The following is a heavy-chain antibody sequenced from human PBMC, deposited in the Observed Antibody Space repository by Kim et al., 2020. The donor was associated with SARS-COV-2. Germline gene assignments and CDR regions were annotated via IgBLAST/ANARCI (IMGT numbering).Heavy chain of an antibody. CDR1: GYTFTEFI. CDR3: ARDKGGPYSDYFDP. V-gene: IGHV1-2*06. D-gene: IGHD4-17*01. Sequence: ASVKVSCKASGYTFTEFIIYWVRQAPGQGLEWMGRINPNNGGTNYARKFQGRVTMTRDTSINTAYMELRSLRSDDTAVYYCARDKGGPYSDYFDPWGQGTLVTVSS. CDR2: INPNNGGT. J-gene: IGHJ5*02.